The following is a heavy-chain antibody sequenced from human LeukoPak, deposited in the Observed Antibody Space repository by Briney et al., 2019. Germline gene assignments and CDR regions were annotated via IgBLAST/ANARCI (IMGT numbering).Heavy chain of an antibody. J-gene: IGHJ4*02. CDR3: ARAEDIVVVVAAMVDY. Sequence: GGSLRLSCAASGFTFSSYWISWVRQAPGKGLEWVANIKQDGSEKYYVDSVKGRFTISRDNAKNSLYLQMNSLRAEDTAVYYCARAEDIVVVVAAMVDYWGQGTLVTVSS. D-gene: IGHD2-15*01. CDR1: GFTFSSYW. CDR2: IKQDGSEK. V-gene: IGHV3-7*01.